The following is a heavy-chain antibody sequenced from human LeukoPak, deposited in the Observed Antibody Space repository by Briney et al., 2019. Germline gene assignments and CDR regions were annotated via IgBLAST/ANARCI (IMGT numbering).Heavy chain of an antibody. CDR3: ARFHPNWGLDY. Sequence: LDTLSLTCSVSGGPITVYHWICIRQPPGKGREFIGYIHYTGSTNYNSRLTSRISISTDTSKNQFSLKMTSVTAADTAVYYCARFHPNWGLDYWGQGILVTVSS. CDR2: IHYTGST. J-gene: IGHJ4*02. V-gene: IGHV4-59*07. D-gene: IGHD7-27*01. CDR1: GGPITVYH.